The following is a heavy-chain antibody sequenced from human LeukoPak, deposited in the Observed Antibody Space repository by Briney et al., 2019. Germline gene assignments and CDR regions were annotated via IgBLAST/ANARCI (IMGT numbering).Heavy chain of an antibody. V-gene: IGHV4-59*08. D-gene: IGHD1-26*01. CDR1: GGSISSYY. CDR2: IYHTGST. CDR3: ARRVVGATFDY. J-gene: IGHJ4*02. Sequence: SETLSLTCTVSGGSISSYYWSWIRQPPGKGLEWIGYIYHTGSTNYNPSLKSRVTISVDTSKNQFSLKLSSVTAADTAVYYCARRVVGATFDYWGQGTLVTVSS.